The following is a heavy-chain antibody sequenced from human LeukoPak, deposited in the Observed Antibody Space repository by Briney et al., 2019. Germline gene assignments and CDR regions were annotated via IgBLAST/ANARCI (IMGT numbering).Heavy chain of an antibody. CDR1: GFTFSSYG. D-gene: IGHD2-2*01. CDR2: IRNDGGEK. CDR3: AKVVVVPAAITGAFDI. V-gene: IGHV3-30*02. Sequence: GGSLRLSCAASGFTFSSYGMHWVRQAPDKGLEWVAFIRNDGGEKYYADSVKGRFTISRDNSKNTLYLQMNSLKAEDTAVYYCAKVVVVPAAITGAFDIWGQGTMVTVSS. J-gene: IGHJ3*02.